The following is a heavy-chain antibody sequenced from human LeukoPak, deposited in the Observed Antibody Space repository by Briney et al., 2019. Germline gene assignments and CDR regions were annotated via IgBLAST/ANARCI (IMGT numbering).Heavy chain of an antibody. CDR2: IIPIFGTA. D-gene: IGHD4-23*01. CDR3: ARWSDYGGGVTWFDT. J-gene: IGHJ5*02. CDR1: GGTFSSYA. V-gene: IGHV1-69*13. Sequence: GASVKVSCKASGGTFSSYAISWVRQAPGQGLEWMGGIIPIFGTANYAQKFQGRVTITADESTSTAYMELSSLRSEDTAVYYCARWSDYGGGVTWFDTWGQGTLVTVSS.